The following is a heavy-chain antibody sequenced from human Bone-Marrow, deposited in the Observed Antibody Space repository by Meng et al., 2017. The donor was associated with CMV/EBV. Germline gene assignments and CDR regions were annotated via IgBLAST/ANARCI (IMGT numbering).Heavy chain of an antibody. D-gene: IGHD1-26*01. CDR3: AKAGMGVTYFDY. CDR1: GFTFDDYA. J-gene: IGHJ4*02. Sequence: LKISCAASGFTFDDYAMHWVRQAPGKGLEWVSGISWNSGSIGYADSVKGRFTISRDNAKNSLYLQMNSLRAEDMALYYCAKAGMGVTYFDYWGQGTRVTVSS. CDR2: ISWNSGSI. V-gene: IGHV3-9*03.